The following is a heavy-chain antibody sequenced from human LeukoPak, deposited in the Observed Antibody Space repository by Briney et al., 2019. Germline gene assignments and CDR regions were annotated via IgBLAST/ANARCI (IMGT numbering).Heavy chain of an antibody. D-gene: IGHD1-26*01. Sequence: GGSLRLSCAASGFTFSRYSMNWVRQAPGKGLEWVSSISSSNSYIYYADSVKGRFTISRDNAKNSLYLQMNSLRAEDTAVYYCARDKIVGATHFDYWGQGTLVTVSS. CDR3: ARDKIVGATHFDY. CDR2: ISSSNSYI. V-gene: IGHV3-21*01. J-gene: IGHJ4*02. CDR1: GFTFSRYS.